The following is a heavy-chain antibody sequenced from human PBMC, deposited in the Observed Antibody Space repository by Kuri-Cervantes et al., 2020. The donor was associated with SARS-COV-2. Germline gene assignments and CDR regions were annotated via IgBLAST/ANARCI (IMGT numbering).Heavy chain of an antibody. D-gene: IGHD2-8*02. CDR2: ISSSSSYI. CDR1: GFTFSSYS. Sequence: GGSLRLSCAASGFTFSSYSMNWVRQAPGKGLEWVSSISSSSSYIYYADSVKGRFTISRDNAKNSLHLQMNSLRAEDTAVYYCARTSTWSIYFDYWGQGTLVTVSS. J-gene: IGHJ4*02. V-gene: IGHV3-21*01. CDR3: ARTSTWSIYFDY.